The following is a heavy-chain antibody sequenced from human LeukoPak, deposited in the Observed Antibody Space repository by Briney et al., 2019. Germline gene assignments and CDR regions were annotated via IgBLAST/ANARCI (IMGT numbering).Heavy chain of an antibody. J-gene: IGHJ4*02. CDR2: IYTSGST. V-gene: IGHV4-61*02. Sequence: PSQTLSPTCTVSGGSISSGSYYWSWIRQPAGKGLEWLGRIYTSGSTNYDPSLKSRVTISVDTSKNQFSLKLSSVTAADTAVYYCARDGSGWLNYFDYWGQGTLVTVSS. D-gene: IGHD6-25*01. CDR3: ARDGSGWLNYFDY. CDR1: GGSISSGSYY.